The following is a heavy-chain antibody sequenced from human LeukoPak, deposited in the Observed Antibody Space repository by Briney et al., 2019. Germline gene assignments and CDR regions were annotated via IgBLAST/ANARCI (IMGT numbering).Heavy chain of an antibody. CDR1: GFTFSSYS. J-gene: IGHJ4*02. CDR2: INSSSSYI. CDR3: ARHISGRYYYDSSDMYYFDY. Sequence: KPGGSLRLSCAASGFTFSSYSMNWVRQAPGKGLEWVSSINSSSSYIYYADSVKGRFTISRDNAKNSLYLQMNSLRAEDTAVYYCARHISGRYYYDSSDMYYFDYWGQGTLVTVSS. D-gene: IGHD3-22*01. V-gene: IGHV3-21*01.